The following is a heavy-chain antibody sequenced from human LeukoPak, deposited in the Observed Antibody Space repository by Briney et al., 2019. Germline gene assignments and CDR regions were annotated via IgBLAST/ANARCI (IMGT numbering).Heavy chain of an antibody. CDR1: GFPFSSYP. D-gene: IGHD2-2*01. CDR2: ISGDGGGT. J-gene: IGHJ4*02. V-gene: IGHV3-23*01. CDR3: SRDCSSAY. Sequence: GGSLRLSCAASGFPFSSYPMTWVRQAPGRGLEWVSCISGDGGGTYYADSAKGRFTIPRDNTKNTLYLQMNSLRVEDTAIYYCSRDCSSAYWGQGTLVTVSS.